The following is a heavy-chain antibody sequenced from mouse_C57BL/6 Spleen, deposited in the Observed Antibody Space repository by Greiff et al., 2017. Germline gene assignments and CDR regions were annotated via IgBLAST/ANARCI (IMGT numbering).Heavy chain of an antibody. Sequence: QVQLQQPGAELVRPGSSVKLSCKASGYTFTSYWMHWVKQRPIQGLEWIGNIDPSDSETHYNQKFKDKATLTVDKSSSTAYMQLSSLTSEDSAVYYCARPYYYGSSPFAYWGQGTLVTVSA. CDR1: GYTFTSYW. J-gene: IGHJ3*01. CDR3: ARPYYYGSSPFAY. V-gene: IGHV1-52*01. D-gene: IGHD1-1*01. CDR2: IDPSDSET.